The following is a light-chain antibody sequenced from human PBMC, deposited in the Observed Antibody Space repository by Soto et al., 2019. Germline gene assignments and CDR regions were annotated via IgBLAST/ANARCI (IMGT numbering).Light chain of an antibody. CDR2: DAS. CDR3: QQYNSYSWT. Sequence: DIQMTQSPSTLSASVGDRVTITCRASQSISSWLAWYQQKPGKAPKLLIYDASSLESGVPSRFSGSGSGTEFTLTISSLQTDDFATYYCQQYNSYSWTFGHGTKVEIK. V-gene: IGKV1-5*01. J-gene: IGKJ1*01. CDR1: QSISSW.